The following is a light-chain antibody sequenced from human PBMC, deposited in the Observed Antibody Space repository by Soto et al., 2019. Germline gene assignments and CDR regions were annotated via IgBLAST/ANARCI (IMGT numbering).Light chain of an antibody. CDR2: DAS. CDR1: QSISNH. V-gene: IGKV1-5*01. CDR3: QQYNSYSWT. Sequence: DIQMTQSPATLSASLGDRVAITCRASQSISNHLNWYQQKPGKAPKLLIYDASSLESGVPSRFSGSGSGTEFSLTISSLQPDDFATYYCQQYNSYSWTFGQGTKVHIK. J-gene: IGKJ1*01.